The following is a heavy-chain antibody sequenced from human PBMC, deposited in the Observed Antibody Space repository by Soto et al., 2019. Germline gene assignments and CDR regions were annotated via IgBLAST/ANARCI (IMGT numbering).Heavy chain of an antibody. CDR1: GGTFNTFA. D-gene: IGHD3-22*01. J-gene: IGHJ4*02. Sequence: QVQLVQSGAEVKKPGSSVKVSCMASGGTFNTFAITWVRQAPGQGLECMGGIIPMLGTAHYAQKFQGRVTITADESTRTVYMDLSSLRYEDTAVYYCARFSHPRGYNAYWGQGTLVTVAS. CDR3: ARFSHPRGYNAY. V-gene: IGHV1-69*01. CDR2: IIPMLGTA.